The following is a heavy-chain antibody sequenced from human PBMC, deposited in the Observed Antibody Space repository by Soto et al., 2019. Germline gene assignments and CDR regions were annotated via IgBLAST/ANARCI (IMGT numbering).Heavy chain of an antibody. V-gene: IGHV1-18*01. J-gene: IGHJ4*02. CDR3: ARDLPPGFDYNDNHGIEY. D-gene: IGHD3-22*01. Sequence: QVQLEQSGAEVKKPGASVKVSCKASGYTFTSYGITWVRQAPGQGLEWMAWISAYNGDRNYAQKFQGRVTMTIETSTSTAYMELGSLRSDDTAVYYCARDLPPGFDYNDNHGIEYWGQGTLVTVSS. CDR2: ISAYNGDR. CDR1: GYTFTSYG.